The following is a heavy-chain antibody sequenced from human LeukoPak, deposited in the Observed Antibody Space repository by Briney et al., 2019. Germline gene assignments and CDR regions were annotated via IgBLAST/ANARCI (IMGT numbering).Heavy chain of an antibody. Sequence: ASVKVSCKVSGYTLTELSMHWVRQAPGKGLEWMGGFDPEDGETIYAQKFQGRVTMTRNTSISTAYMELSSLRSEDTAVYYCARGGQWEPYYYGMDVWGQGTTVTVSS. V-gene: IGHV1-24*01. J-gene: IGHJ6*02. CDR1: GYTLTELS. CDR3: ARGGQWEPYYYGMDV. CDR2: FDPEDGET. D-gene: IGHD1-26*01.